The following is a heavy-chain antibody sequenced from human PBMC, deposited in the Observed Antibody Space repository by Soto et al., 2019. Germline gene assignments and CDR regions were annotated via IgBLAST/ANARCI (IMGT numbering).Heavy chain of an antibody. V-gene: IGHV1-69*08. J-gene: IGHJ4*02. CDR3: ARERITPLFY. CDR1: GGKFTANT. Sequence: QVQLVQSGAEVKKPGSSVKVSCKASGGKFTANTFSWVRQAPGQGLEWMGRIIPILDEAHYAQRFQGRVTITADRPTNTTYMELSSLPSGDTAVYYCARERITPLFYWGQGTLVTVSS. CDR2: IIPILDEA. D-gene: IGHD1-20*01.